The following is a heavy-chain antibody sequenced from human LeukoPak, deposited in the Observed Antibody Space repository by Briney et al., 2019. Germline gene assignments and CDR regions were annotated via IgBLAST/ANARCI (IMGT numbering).Heavy chain of an antibody. CDR3: ARDRRSYGMDV. Sequence: SETLSLTCTVSGGSISSYYWSWIRQPPGKGLEWIGYIYYSGSTNYNPSLKSRVTISVDTSKNQFSLKLSSVTAADTAVYYCARDRRSYGMDVWGQGTTVTVSS. J-gene: IGHJ6*02. CDR1: GGSISSYY. CDR2: IYYSGST. V-gene: IGHV4-59*01.